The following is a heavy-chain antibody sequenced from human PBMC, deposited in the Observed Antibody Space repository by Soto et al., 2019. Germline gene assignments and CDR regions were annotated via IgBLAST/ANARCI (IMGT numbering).Heavy chain of an antibody. CDR1: GFTFSSNA. Sequence: EVQLLESGGGLVQPGGSRRPSGPASGFTFSSNARTWFRQAPGRGLEWVSAISGSGGSTYYADSVKGRFTISRDNSKNTLYLQMNSLRAEDTAVYYCAKVRVGCSSTSCYGFDYWGQGTLVTVSS. J-gene: IGHJ4*02. D-gene: IGHD2-2*01. V-gene: IGHV3-23*01. CDR2: ISGSGGST. CDR3: AKVRVGCSSTSCYGFDY.